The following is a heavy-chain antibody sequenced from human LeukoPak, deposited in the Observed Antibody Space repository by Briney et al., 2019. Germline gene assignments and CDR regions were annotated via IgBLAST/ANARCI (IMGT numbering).Heavy chain of an antibody. D-gene: IGHD1-26*01. CDR2: ISHSGST. CDR3: ARGRLAGIPGGYYYYGMDV. Sequence: SETLSLTCAVYGGSFSGYYWSWIRQPPGKGLEWIGEISHSGSTNYNPSLKSRVTISVDTSKNQFSLKLSSVTAADTAVYYCARGRLAGIPGGYYYYGMDVWGQGTTVTVSS. J-gene: IGHJ6*02. V-gene: IGHV4-34*01. CDR1: GGSFSGYY.